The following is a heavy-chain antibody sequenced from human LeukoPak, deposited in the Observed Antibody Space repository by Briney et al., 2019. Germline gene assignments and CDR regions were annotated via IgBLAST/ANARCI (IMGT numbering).Heavy chain of an antibody. J-gene: IGHJ3*02. CDR2: ISNSGGDT. D-gene: IGHD3-10*01. CDR3: AKSRSYTVRDAFEI. Sequence: GGSLRLSCAASGFAFSNYAMSWVRQAPGRGLEWVLGISNSGGDTQYADSVKGRFTISRDNSKNTLYLQMNSLRAEDTAVYYCAKSRSYTVRDAFEIWGQGTKVTVSS. CDR1: GFAFSNYA. V-gene: IGHV3-23*01.